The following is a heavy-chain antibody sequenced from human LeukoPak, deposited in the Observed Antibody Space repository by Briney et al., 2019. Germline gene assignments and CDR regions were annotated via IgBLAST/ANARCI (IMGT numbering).Heavy chain of an antibody. D-gene: IGHD6-13*01. J-gene: IGHJ5*02. CDR2: ISYDGSNK. Sequence: GGSLRLSCAASGFTFSSYGMHWVRQAPGKGLEWVAVISYDGSNKYYADSVKGRFTISRDNSKNTLYLQMNSLRAEDTAVYYCAKPHGYSSSWSLFDPWGQGTLVTVSS. CDR3: AKPHGYSSSWSLFDP. CDR1: GFTFSSYG. V-gene: IGHV3-30*18.